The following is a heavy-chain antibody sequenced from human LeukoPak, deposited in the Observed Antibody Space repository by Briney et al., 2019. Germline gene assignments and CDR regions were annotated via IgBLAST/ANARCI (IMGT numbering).Heavy chain of an antibody. CDR2: INHSGST. CDR3: ARQSDYYDSSGYYFPFDY. V-gene: IGHV4-34*01. CDR1: GGSFSGYY. Sequence: SETLSLTCAVYGGSFSGYYWSWIRQPPGKGLEWIGEINHSGSTNYNPSLKSRVTISVDTSKNQFSLKLSSVTAADTAVYYCARQSDYYDSSGYYFPFDYWGQGTLVTVSS. J-gene: IGHJ4*02. D-gene: IGHD3-22*01.